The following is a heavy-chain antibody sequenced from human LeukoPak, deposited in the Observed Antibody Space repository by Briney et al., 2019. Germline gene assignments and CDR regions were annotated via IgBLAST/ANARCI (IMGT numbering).Heavy chain of an antibody. Sequence: GGSLRLSCAAPGFTFSSYSMNWVRQAPGKGLEWVSSISSSSSYIYYADSVKGRFTISRDNAKNSLYLQMNSLRAEDTAVYYCARDTSRVAPFRYYYYGMDVWGKGTTVTVSS. CDR2: ISSSSSYI. CDR3: ARDTSRVAPFRYYYYGMDV. CDR1: GFTFSSYS. J-gene: IGHJ6*04. V-gene: IGHV3-21*01. D-gene: IGHD4-23*01.